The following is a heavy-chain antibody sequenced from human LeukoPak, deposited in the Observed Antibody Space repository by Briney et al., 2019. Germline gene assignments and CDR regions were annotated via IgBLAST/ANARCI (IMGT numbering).Heavy chain of an antibody. V-gene: IGHV3-21*01. D-gene: IGHD6-6*01. Sequence: GGSLRLSCAASGFTFSSYSMNWVRQAPGKGLEWVSSISSSSSYIYYADSVKGRLTISRDNAKNSLYLQMNSLRAEDTAVYYCARVGSSSSYYYYYMDVWGKGTTVTVSS. CDR2: ISSSSSYI. CDR3: ARVGSSSSYYYYYMDV. J-gene: IGHJ6*03. CDR1: GFTFSSYS.